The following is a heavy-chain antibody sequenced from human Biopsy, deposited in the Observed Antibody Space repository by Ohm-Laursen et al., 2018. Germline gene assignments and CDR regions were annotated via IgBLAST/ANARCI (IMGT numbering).Heavy chain of an antibody. CDR2: IIAVSGLV. J-gene: IGHJ4*02. Sequence: SVKISCKASGGTFSNYAISWVRQAPGEGLEWMGGIIAVSGLVNYAPKFQGRVSITADKSTTTAYMELSNLKSEDTAVYYCATPFQYYDSWGGYPPFDHWGQGTLVTVSS. V-gene: IGHV1-69*10. D-gene: IGHD3-3*01. CDR1: GGTFSNYA. CDR3: ATPFQYYDSWGGYPPFDH.